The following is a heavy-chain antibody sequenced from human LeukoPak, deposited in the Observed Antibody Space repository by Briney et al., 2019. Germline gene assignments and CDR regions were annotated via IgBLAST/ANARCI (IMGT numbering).Heavy chain of an antibody. V-gene: IGHV3-21*01. CDR2: INSAGTSK. Sequence: GSLRLSCAASGFTFSSYAINWVRQAPGKGLEWVSSINSAGTSKKYADSLRGRFTISRDNAKNSLFLQLSSLREEDTAVYYCARGRNAGGPYYSDYWGQGTLVTVSS. CDR3: ARGRNAGGPYYSDY. CDR1: GFTFSSYA. J-gene: IGHJ4*02. D-gene: IGHD4-23*01.